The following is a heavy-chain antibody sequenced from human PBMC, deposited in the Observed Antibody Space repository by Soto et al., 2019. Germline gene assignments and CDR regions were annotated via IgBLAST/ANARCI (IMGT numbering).Heavy chain of an antibody. D-gene: IGHD2-2*01. CDR3: ANVPIWCGSSRCYTEGFDY. Sequence: EVQLLQHGGGLVQPGGSLRLTCAASGFTFSDYAMSWVRQAPGKGLEWASTVSASASNTHYADSVKGRFTISRDNSKNPLFVQMDRLRAEDTALYYCANVPIWCGSSRCYTEGFDYWGQGTLVIVSS. J-gene: IGHJ4*02. CDR2: VSASASNT. CDR1: GFTFSDYA. V-gene: IGHV3-23*01.